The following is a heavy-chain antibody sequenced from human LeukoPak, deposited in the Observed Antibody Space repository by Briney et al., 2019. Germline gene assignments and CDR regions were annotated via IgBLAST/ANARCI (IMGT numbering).Heavy chain of an antibody. CDR3: ARGPLDSGYTYFDY. J-gene: IGHJ4*02. CDR1: GASVSNYY. V-gene: IGHV4-59*02. CDR2: FSYSGST. Sequence: PSETLSLTCTVSGASVSNYYWSWIRQPPGKGLEWIGYFSYSGSTNYSPSLKSRVTISVDTSKNQFSLKLSSVTAADTAVYYCARGPLDSGYTYFDYWGQGTLVSVAS. D-gene: IGHD5-12*01.